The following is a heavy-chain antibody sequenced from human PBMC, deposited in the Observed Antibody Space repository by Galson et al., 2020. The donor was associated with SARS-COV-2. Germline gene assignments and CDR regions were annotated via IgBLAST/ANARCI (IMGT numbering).Heavy chain of an antibody. Sequence: SETLSLTCTVSGGSISSGGYYWSWIRQHPGKGLEWIGYIYYSGSTYYNPSLKSRVTISVDTSKNQLSLKLSSVTAADTAVYYCARVPRLLWFGELKSEWCDPWGQGTLVTVSS. J-gene: IGHJ5*02. CDR2: IYYSGST. V-gene: IGHV4-31*03. CDR1: GGSISSGGYY. D-gene: IGHD3-10*01. CDR3: ARVPRLLWFGELKSEWCDP.